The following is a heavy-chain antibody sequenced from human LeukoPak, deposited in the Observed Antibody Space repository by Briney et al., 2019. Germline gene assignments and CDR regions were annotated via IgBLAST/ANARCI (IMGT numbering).Heavy chain of an antibody. Sequence: GGSLRLSCAASGFTFSSYSMNWIRQAPGKGLEWVSYISSSGSIIYYADSVKGRFTISRDNAKNSLYLQMNSLRAEDTAVYYCAELGITMIGGVWGKGTTVTISS. D-gene: IGHD3-10*02. CDR2: ISSSGSII. V-gene: IGHV3-48*04. CDR3: AELGITMIGGV. CDR1: GFTFSSYS. J-gene: IGHJ6*04.